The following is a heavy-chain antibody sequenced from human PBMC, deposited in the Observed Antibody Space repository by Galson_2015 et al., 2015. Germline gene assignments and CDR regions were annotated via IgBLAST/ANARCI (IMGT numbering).Heavy chain of an antibody. D-gene: IGHD2-2*01. CDR1: GFSLSTPGMR. J-gene: IGHJ5*02. Sequence: PALVKPTQTLTLTCTFSGFSLSTPGMRVSWIRQSPGKALEWLARIDWDDDKFYSTSLKTRLTISKDTSKNQVVLRMTNMDPVDTATYYCAHRLELVPATNWFDPWGQGTLVTVSS. CDR3: AHRLELVPATNWFDP. CDR2: IDWDDDK. V-gene: IGHV2-70*04.